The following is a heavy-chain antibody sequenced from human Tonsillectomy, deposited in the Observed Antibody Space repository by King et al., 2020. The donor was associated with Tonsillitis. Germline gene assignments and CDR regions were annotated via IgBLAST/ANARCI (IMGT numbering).Heavy chain of an antibody. V-gene: IGHV3-7*01. J-gene: IGHJ3*02. CDR3: ARGLRFLEWLLPFFDI. CDR1: GFTFSSYW. D-gene: IGHD3-3*01. CDR2: IKQDGSEK. Sequence: VQLVESGGGLVQPGVSLRLSCAASGFTFSSYWMSWVRQAPGKGLEWVANIKQDGSEKYYVDSVKGRFTISRDNAKNSLYLQMNSLRAEDTAVYYCARGLRFLEWLLPFFDIWGQGTMVTVSS.